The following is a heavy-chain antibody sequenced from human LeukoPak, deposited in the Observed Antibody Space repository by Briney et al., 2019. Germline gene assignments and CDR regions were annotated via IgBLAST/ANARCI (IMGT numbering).Heavy chain of an antibody. CDR2: INAGNGDT. CDR1: GYTFSNYA. D-gene: IGHD3-9*01. CDR3: ARESTRYFDWLSQYYFDY. V-gene: IGHV1-3*01. Sequence: ASVKVSCKASGYTFSNYAIHWVRQAPGQGLEWMGWINAGNGDTKYSQNLQGRVTITRDTSASIVYMELSSLRSEDTAVYYCARESTRYFDWLSQYYFDYWGQGTLVTVSS. J-gene: IGHJ4*02.